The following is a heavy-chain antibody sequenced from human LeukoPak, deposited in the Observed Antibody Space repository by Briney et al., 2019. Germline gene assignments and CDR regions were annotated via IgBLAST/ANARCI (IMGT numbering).Heavy chain of an antibody. V-gene: IGHV3-30*04. Sequence: GGSLRLPCAASGFTFSSYAMHWVRQAPGKGLEWVAVISYDGSNKYYADSVKGRFTISRDNSKNTLYLQMNSLRAEDTAVYYCARDVEAVVVVPAAYFDYWGQGTLVTVSS. D-gene: IGHD2-2*01. J-gene: IGHJ4*02. CDR3: ARDVEAVVVVPAAYFDY. CDR2: ISYDGSNK. CDR1: GFTFSSYA.